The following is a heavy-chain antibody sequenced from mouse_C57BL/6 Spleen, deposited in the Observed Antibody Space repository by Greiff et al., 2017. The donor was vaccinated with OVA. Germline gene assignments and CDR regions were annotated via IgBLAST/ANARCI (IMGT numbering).Heavy chain of an antibody. CDR2: IWTGGGT. J-gene: IGHJ4*01. D-gene: IGHD2-4*01. CDR1: GFSLTSYA. V-gene: IGHV2-9-1*01. Sequence: VQLKESGPGLVAPSQSLSITCTVSGFSLTSYAISWVRQPPGKGLEWLGVIWTGGGTNYNSALKSRLSISKDNSKSQVFLKMNSLQTDDTARYYSARNRDYARDYAMDYWGQGTSVTVSS. CDR3: ARNRDYARDYAMDY.